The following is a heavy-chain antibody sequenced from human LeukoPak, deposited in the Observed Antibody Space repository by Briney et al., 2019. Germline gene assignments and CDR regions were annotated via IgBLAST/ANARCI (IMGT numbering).Heavy chain of an antibody. J-gene: IGHJ4*02. V-gene: IGHV1-8*01. Sequence: ASVKVSCKASGYTFTSYDINWVRQATGQGLEWMGWMNPNSGNTGYARKFQGRVTMTRNTSISTAYMELSSLRSEDTAVYYCARGHRISPNDYGDYVDWGQGTLVTVSS. CDR1: GYTFTSYD. D-gene: IGHD4-17*01. CDR3: ARGHRISPNDYGDYVD. CDR2: MNPNSGNT.